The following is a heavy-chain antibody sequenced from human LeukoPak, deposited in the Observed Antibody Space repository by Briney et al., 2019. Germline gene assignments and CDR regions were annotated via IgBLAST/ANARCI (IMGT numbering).Heavy chain of an antibody. D-gene: IGHD3-9*01. Sequence: GWSLRLSCAASGFIFRNYAMSWVRQAPGKGLEWVSAITGSGDTTYYADSVKGRFTISRDNSKNTLYVEMNTLRAEDTAVYYCAKWGDYDILTGYYVSDFWGQGNLVTVSS. CDR1: GFIFRNYA. V-gene: IGHV3-23*01. CDR2: ITGSGDTT. CDR3: AKWGDYDILTGYYVSDF. J-gene: IGHJ4*02.